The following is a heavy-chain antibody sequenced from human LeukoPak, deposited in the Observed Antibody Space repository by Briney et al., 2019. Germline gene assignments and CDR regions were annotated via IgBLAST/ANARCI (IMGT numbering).Heavy chain of an antibody. V-gene: IGHV1-2*02. Sequence: ASVKVSCKASGYTFTGYYMHWVRQAPGQGLEWMGWINPNSGGTNYAQKFQGRVTMTRDTSISTAYMELSRLRSDDTAVYYCARSKGGLGRGTSYGYDYWGQGTLVTVSS. CDR1: GYTFTGYY. CDR2: INPNSGGT. CDR3: ARSKGGLGRGTSYGYDY. J-gene: IGHJ4*02. D-gene: IGHD5-18*01.